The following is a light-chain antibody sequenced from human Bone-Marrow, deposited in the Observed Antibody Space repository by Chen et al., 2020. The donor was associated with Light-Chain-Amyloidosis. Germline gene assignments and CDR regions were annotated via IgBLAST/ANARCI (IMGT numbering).Light chain of an antibody. CDR2: MVS. CDR3: MQRIEFPFT. J-gene: IGKJ4*01. V-gene: IGKV2-40*01. CDR1: QTLLDSDDGHTY. Sequence: DIVMTQTPLSLSVTPGDPASISCRSSQTLLDSDDGHTYLDWFLQKPGQSPQLLIYMVSHRASGVPDRFSGSGSGTDFTLKISRVEAEDVGVYYCMQRIEFPFTFGGGTKVEIK.